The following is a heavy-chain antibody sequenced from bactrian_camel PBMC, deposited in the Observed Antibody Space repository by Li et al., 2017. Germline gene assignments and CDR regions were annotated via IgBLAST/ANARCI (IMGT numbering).Heavy chain of an antibody. J-gene: IGHJ4*01. CDR2: IATGSGNT. Sequence: HVQLVESGGGLVQPGGSLRLSCIASGYTYNRNCMAWFRQAPGKEREGVARIATGSGNTYYADSVKGRFTISQDNAKNTVYLQMNSLKPEDTAVYYCVRDGDGGWRFAYWGQGTQVTVS. CDR3: VRDGDGGWRFAY. CDR1: GYTYNRNC. V-gene: IGHV3S1*01. D-gene: IGHD7*01.